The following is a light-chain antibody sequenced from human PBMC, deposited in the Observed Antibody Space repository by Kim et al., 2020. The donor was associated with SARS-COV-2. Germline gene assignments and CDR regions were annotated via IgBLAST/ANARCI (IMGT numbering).Light chain of an antibody. CDR1: PRGTSH. J-gene: IGKJ1*01. V-gene: IGKV3-15*01. CDR3: QQYNNWLRT. Sequence: PGENSTPSAVPSPRGTSHLPWYQQKPGQAPRLLIYGASTRATGIPARFSGSGSGTEFTLTISSLQSEEFAVYYCQQYNNWLRTFGQGTKVDIK. CDR2: GAS.